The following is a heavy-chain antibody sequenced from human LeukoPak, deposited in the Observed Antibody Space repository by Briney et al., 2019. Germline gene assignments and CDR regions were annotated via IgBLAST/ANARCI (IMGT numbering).Heavy chain of an antibody. Sequence: SETLSLTCAVYGGSFSGYYWSWIRQPPGKGLEWIGEINHSGSTNYNPSLKSRVTISVDTSKNQFSLKLSSVTAADTAVYYCARATHYYDSSGPPDWGQGTLVTVSS. CDR3: ARATHYYDSSGPPD. J-gene: IGHJ4*02. D-gene: IGHD3-22*01. V-gene: IGHV4-34*01. CDR2: INHSGST. CDR1: GGSFSGYY.